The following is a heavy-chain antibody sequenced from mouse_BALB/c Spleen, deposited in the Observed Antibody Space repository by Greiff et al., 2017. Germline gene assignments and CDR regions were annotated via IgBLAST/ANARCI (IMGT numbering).Heavy chain of an antibody. J-gene: IGHJ4*01. CDR3: TRAGGLGGGAMDY. CDR2: IDPYNGGT. CDR1: GYAFTSYN. Sequence: EVQLQQSGPELVKPGASVKVSCKASGYAFTSYNMYWVKQSHGKSLEWIGYIDPYNGGTSYNQKFKGKATLTVDKSSSPAYMHLNSLTSEDSAVYYGTRAGGLGGGAMDYWGQGTSVTVSS. V-gene: IGHV1S135*01. D-gene: IGHD3-1*01.